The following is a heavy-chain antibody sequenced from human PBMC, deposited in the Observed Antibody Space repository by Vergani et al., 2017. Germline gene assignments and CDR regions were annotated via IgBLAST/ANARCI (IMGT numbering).Heavy chain of an antibody. CDR3: ARPRYCSSTSCYNGAFDY. CDR2: IIPILGTA. CDR1: GGTFSSYA. V-gene: IGHV1-69*01. D-gene: IGHD2-2*02. Sequence: QVQLVQSGAEVKKPGSSVKVSCKASGGTFSSYAISWVRQAPGQGLEWMVGIIPILGTANYAQKFQGRVTITADESTSTAYMELSSLRSEDTAVYYCARPRYCSSTSCYNGAFDYWGQGTLVTVSS. J-gene: IGHJ4*02.